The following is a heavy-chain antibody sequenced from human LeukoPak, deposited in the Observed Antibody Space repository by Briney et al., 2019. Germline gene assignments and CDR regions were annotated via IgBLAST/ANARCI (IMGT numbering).Heavy chain of an antibody. CDR2: IYPGDSDT. J-gene: IGHJ4*02. Sequence: GESLKIFCRGSGYNLTYYWIERVRQMPGKGLEWMGIIYPGDSDTRYSPSFQGQVTISADKSISTAYLQWSSLKAADTALYSCCIAVPSYNAYDGPANTLYYWGQGTLVTVSS. D-gene: IGHD5-12*01. V-gene: IGHV5-51*01. CDR3: CIAVPSYNAYDGPANTLYY. CDR1: GYNLTYYW.